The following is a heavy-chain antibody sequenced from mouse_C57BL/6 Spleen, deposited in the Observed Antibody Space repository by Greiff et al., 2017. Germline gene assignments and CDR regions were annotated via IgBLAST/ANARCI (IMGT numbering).Heavy chain of an antibody. CDR3: TTGSNYAY. CDR2: IDPENGDT. D-gene: IGHD2-5*01. CDR1: GFNIKDDY. Sequence: EVQRVESGAELVRPGASVKLSCTASGFNIKDDYMHWVKQRPEQGLEWIGWIDPENGDTEYASKFQGKATITADTSSNTAYLQLSSLTSEDTAVYYCTTGSNYAYWGQGTLVTVSA. J-gene: IGHJ3*01. V-gene: IGHV14-4*01.